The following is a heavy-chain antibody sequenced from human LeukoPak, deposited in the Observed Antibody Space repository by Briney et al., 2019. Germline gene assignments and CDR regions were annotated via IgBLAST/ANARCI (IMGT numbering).Heavy chain of an antibody. CDR1: GGSISSGDYY. Sequence: SETLSLTCTVSGGSISSGDYYWRWPRQPPGKGLECIDYIYSSGSTYYNPSLKSRVTISIDPSKNQFSLKLSSVTAADTAVYYCAREGCSSTSCLDYWGQGTLVTVSS. CDR3: AREGCSSTSCLDY. V-gene: IGHV4-30-4*08. D-gene: IGHD2-2*01. CDR2: IYSSGST. J-gene: IGHJ4*02.